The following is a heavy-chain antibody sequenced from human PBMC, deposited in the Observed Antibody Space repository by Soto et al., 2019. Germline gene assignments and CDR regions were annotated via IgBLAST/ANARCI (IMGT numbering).Heavy chain of an antibody. V-gene: IGHV5-51*01. CDR2: IYPGDSDT. CDR3: AARIYYYDSSGYLLDY. D-gene: IGHD3-22*01. CDR1: GYSFTSYW. Sequence: GESLKISCKGSGYSFTSYWIGWVRQMPGKGLEWMGIIYPGDSDTRYSPSFQGQVTISADKSISTAYLQWSSLKASDTAMYYWAARIYYYDSSGYLLDYWGQGTLVTVSS. J-gene: IGHJ4*02.